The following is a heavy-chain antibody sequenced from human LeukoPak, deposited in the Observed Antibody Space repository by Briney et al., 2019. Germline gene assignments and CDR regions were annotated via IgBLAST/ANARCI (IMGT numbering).Heavy chain of an antibody. J-gene: IGHJ4*02. D-gene: IGHD3-22*01. V-gene: IGHV3-53*01. CDR1: GFTVSSNY. CDR3: ARDLGASSGYFDY. CDR2: IYSGGST. Sequence: GGSLRLSCVASGFTVSSNYMSWVRQAPGKGLEWVSVIYSGGSTYYADSVKGRFTISRDNSKNTLYLQMNSLRAEDTAVYYCARDLGASSGYFDYWGQGTLVAVSS.